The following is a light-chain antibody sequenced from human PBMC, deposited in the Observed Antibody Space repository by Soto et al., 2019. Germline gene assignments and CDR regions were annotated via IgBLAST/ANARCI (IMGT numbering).Light chain of an antibody. CDR1: SSDVGSYNF. Sequence: QSALTQPASVSASPGQSITISCTGTSSDVGSYNFVSWYQQYPGKAPKVMIYEASKRPSGVSNRFSASKSGNTASLTISGLQADDEADYYCVSYVGSRTVVFGGGTKLTVL. V-gene: IGLV2-23*01. CDR2: EAS. J-gene: IGLJ2*01. CDR3: VSYVGSRTVV.